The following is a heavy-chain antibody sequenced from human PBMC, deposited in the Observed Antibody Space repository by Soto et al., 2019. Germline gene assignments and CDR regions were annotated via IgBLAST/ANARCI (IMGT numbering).Heavy chain of an antibody. CDR3: AKKRSFLWSGDYKDY. V-gene: IGHV3-30*18. CDR2: ISYDGSNK. Sequence: GGSLRLSCAASGFTFSSYGMHWVRQAPGKGLEWVAVISYDGSNKYYADSVKGRFTISRDNSKNTLYLQMNSLRAEDTAVYYCAKKRSFLWSGDYKDYWGRGTLVTVSS. CDR1: GFTFSSYG. J-gene: IGHJ4*02. D-gene: IGHD3-3*01.